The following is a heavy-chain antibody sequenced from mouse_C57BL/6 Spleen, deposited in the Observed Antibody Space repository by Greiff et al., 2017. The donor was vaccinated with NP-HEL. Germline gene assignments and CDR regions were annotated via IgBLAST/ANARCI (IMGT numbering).Heavy chain of an antibody. D-gene: IGHD1-1*01. V-gene: IGHV1-50*01. Sequence: QVQLQQPGAELVKPGASVKLSCKASGYTFTSYWMQWVKQRPGQGLEWIGEIDPSDSYTNYNQKFKGKATLTVDTSSSTAYMQLSSLTSEDSAVYYCAGLNYDGSSYPAWFAYWGQGTLVSVSA. CDR1: GYTFTSYW. CDR2: IDPSDSYT. J-gene: IGHJ3*01. CDR3: AGLNYDGSSYPAWFAY.